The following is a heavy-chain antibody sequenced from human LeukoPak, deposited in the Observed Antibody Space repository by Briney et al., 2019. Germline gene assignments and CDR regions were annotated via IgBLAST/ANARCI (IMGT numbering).Heavy chain of an antibody. Sequence: GRSLRLSCAASGFTFSSYAMHWVRQAPGKGLEWVAVISYDGSNKYYADSVKGRFTISRDNSKNTLYLQMNSLRAEDTAVYYCARDRFGYSPSYWLRYCGQGTLVTVSS. D-gene: IGHD6-13*01. CDR3: ARDRFGYSPSYWLRY. J-gene: IGHJ4*02. CDR2: ISYDGSNK. CDR1: GFTFSSYA. V-gene: IGHV3-30-3*01.